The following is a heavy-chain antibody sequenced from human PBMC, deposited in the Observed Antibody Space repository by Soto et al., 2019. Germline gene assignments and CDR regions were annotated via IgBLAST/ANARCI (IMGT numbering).Heavy chain of an antibody. CDR3: AVTQGYHGSGSYYNGLGYYYYMDV. CDR2: IYYSGST. D-gene: IGHD3-10*01. V-gene: IGHV4-59*08. Sequence: PSETLSLTCTVSGGSISSYYWSWIRQPPGKGLEWIGYIYYSGSTNYNPSLKSRVTISVDTSKNQFSLKLSSVTAADTAVYYCAVTQGYHGSGSYYNGLGYYYYMDVWGKGTTVTVSS. CDR1: GGSISSYY. J-gene: IGHJ6*03.